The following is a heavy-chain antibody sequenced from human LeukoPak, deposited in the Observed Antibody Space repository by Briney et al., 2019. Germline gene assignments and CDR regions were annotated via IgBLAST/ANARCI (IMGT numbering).Heavy chain of an antibody. D-gene: IGHD1-26*01. CDR2: IHYSGST. Sequence: KPSETLSLTCTVSGGSISSSSYYWGWIRQPPEMGLEWIGNIHYSGSTYYNPSLKSRVTISVDTSKNQFSLKLSSVTAADTAVFYCATVRDVSRVGATLPFDYWGQGTLVTVSS. J-gene: IGHJ4*02. V-gene: IGHV4-39*01. CDR3: ATVRDVSRVGATLPFDY. CDR1: GGSISSSSYY.